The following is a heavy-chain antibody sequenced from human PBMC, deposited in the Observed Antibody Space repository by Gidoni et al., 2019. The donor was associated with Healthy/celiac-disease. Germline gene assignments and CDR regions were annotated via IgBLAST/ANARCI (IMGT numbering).Heavy chain of an antibody. D-gene: IGHD6-6*01. CDR1: GGTFSSYA. J-gene: IGHJ6*02. CDR3: ARDAGQLVNYYYYGMDV. CDR2: IIPIFGTA. Sequence: LVQSGAEVKKPGSSVKDSCKASGGTFSSYAISWVRQAPGQGLEWMGGIIPIFGTANYAQKFQGRVTITADESTSTAYMELSSLRSEDTAVYYCARDAGQLVNYYYYGMDVWGQGTTVTVSS. V-gene: IGHV1-69*01.